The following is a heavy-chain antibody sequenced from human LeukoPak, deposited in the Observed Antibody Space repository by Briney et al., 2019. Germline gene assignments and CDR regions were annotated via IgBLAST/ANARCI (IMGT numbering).Heavy chain of an antibody. CDR3: AKGEMTTATPFDY. Sequence: PGGSLRLSCAASGFTFSNYVMNWVRQAPGRGLEWVSAISSRGGSSYYADSVKGRFTFSRDNSKNTLYLQMNSLRAKDTAVYYCAKGEMTTATPFDYWGQGTLVTVSS. CDR1: GFTFSNYV. CDR2: ISSRGGSS. J-gene: IGHJ4*02. V-gene: IGHV3-23*01. D-gene: IGHD4-11*01.